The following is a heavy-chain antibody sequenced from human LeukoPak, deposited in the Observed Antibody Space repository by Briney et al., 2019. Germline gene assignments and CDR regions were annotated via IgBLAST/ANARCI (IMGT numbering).Heavy chain of an antibody. CDR1: GGSISNYY. V-gene: IGHV4-59*12. D-gene: IGHD6-13*01. CDR2: IYYSGST. CDR3: ARDEGIAAAGTIDY. Sequence: SETLSLTCTVSGGSISNYYWSWLRQPPGKGLEGIGYIYYSGSTNYNPSLKSRVTISVDTSKNQFSLKLSSVTAADTAVYYCARDEGIAAAGTIDYWGQGTLVTVSS. J-gene: IGHJ4*02.